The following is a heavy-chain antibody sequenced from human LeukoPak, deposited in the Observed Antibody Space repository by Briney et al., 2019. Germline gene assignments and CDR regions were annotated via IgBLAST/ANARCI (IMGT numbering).Heavy chain of an antibody. CDR2: IYSGGST. CDR3: TRTYGDYDYYYGMDV. V-gene: IGHV3-66*01. CDR1: GFTVSSNY. D-gene: IGHD4-17*01. J-gene: IGHJ6*02. Sequence: GGSLTLSCAASGFTVSSNYMSWVRQAPGKGQEWVSVIYSGGSTYYADSVKGRFTISRDNSKNTLYLQMNSLRAEDTALYYCTRTYGDYDYYYGMDVWGQGTTVTVSS.